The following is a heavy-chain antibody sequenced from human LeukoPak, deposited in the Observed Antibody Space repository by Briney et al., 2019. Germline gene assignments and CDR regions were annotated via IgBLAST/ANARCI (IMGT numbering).Heavy chain of an antibody. CDR3: ASHGPIVVVQAAEIDY. Sequence: GGSLRLSCAASGFTVSRNYMSWVRQAPGKGLEWVSLIYSGGSTYYADSVKGRFTISRDNSKNTLYLQMNSLRAEDTAVYYCASHGPIVVVQAAEIDYWGQGTLVTVSS. V-gene: IGHV3-66*02. D-gene: IGHD2-2*01. CDR1: GFTVSRNY. J-gene: IGHJ4*02. CDR2: IYSGGST.